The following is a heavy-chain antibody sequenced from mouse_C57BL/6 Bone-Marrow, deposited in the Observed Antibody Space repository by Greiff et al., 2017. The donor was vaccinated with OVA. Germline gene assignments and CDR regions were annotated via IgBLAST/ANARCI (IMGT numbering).Heavy chain of an antibody. CDR3: ARTGYPYYAMDY. V-gene: IGHV1-81*01. Sequence: QVQLQQSGAELARPGASVKLSCKASGYTFTSYGISWVKQRTGQGLEWIGEIYPRSGNTYYNEKFKGKATLTADKSSSTAYMELRSLTFEDSAVYFCARTGYPYYAMDYWGQGTSVTVSS. CDR2: IYPRSGNT. CDR1: GYTFTSYG. J-gene: IGHJ4*01.